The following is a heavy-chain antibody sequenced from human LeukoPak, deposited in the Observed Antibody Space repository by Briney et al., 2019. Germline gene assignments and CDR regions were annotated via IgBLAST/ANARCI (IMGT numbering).Heavy chain of an antibody. V-gene: IGHV1-18*01. CDR3: ARMKVPRITMVRGVIFNDY. Sequence: ASVKVSCKASGYTFTSYGISWVRQAPGQGLEWMGWISAYNGNTNYVQKLQGRVTMTTDTSTSTAYMELRSLRSDDTAVYYCARMKVPRITMVRGVIFNDYWGQGTLVTVSS. CDR1: GYTFTSYG. D-gene: IGHD3-10*01. J-gene: IGHJ4*02. CDR2: ISAYNGNT.